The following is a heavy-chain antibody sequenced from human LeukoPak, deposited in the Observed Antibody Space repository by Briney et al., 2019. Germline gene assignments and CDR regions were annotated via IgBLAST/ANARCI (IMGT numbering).Heavy chain of an antibody. J-gene: IGHJ4*02. D-gene: IGHD3-10*01. CDR2: IFPGDSDT. CDR1: GYSFTNYW. Sequence: GESLKISCETSGYSFTNYWIVWVRQLPGKSLEWMGIIFPGDSDTRYSPSFQGQVTISADKSISTVYLQWSSLKASDTAMYYCARQSRPMVRGVTVHLALLTPDYWGQGTLVTVSS. CDR3: ARQSRPMVRGVTVHLALLTPDY. V-gene: IGHV5-51*01.